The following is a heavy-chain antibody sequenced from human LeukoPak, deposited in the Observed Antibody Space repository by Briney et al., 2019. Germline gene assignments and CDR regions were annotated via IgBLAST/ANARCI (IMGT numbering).Heavy chain of an antibody. V-gene: IGHV3-48*01. D-gene: IGHD4-17*01. Sequence: PGESLRLSCAASGFTFSDYSMNWVRQAPGKGLEWVSYISSSSSTTYFADSVKGRFTISRDSAKNSLYLQMNSLRAEDTAVYYCARDHYGDYVFDYWGQGTLVTVSS. CDR2: ISSSSSTT. CDR1: GFTFSDYS. CDR3: ARDHYGDYVFDY. J-gene: IGHJ4*02.